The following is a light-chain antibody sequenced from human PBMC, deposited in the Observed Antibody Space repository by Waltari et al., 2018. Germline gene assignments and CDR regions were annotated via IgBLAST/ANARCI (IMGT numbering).Light chain of an antibody. CDR3: SSYISSSTLEL. CDR1: SRDVGAYNY. V-gene: IGLV2-14*03. J-gene: IGLJ2*01. Sequence: QSALTQPASVSGSPGQSITISCTGTSRDVGAYNYFSWYQQHPGKAPQLMIFDVSIRPSGVSNRFSGSKSGNTASLTISGLQAEDEADYYCSSYISSSTLELFGGGTSLTVL. CDR2: DVS.